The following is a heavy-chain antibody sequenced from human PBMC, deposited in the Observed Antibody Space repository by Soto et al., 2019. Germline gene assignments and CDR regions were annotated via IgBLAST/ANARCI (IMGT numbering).Heavy chain of an antibody. D-gene: IGHD2-2*01. CDR2: IYYSGST. J-gene: IGHJ4*02. CDR1: GGSISSYY. CDR3: AARSVQAARDASFDY. Sequence: SETLSLTCTVSGGSISSYYWSWIRQPPGKGLEWIGYIYYSGSTNYNPSLKSRVTISVDTSKNQFSLKLSSVTAADTAVYYCAARSVQAARDASFDYWGQGTLVTVSS. V-gene: IGHV4-59*01.